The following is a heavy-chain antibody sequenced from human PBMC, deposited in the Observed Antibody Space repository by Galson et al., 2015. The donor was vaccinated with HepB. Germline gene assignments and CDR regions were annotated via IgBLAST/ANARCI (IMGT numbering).Heavy chain of an antibody. CDR2: INAGNGNT. V-gene: IGHV1-3*01. CDR1: GYTFTSYA. Sequence: SVKVSCKASGYTFTSYAMHWVRQAPRQRLEWMGWINAGNGNTKYSQKFQGRVTITRDTSASTAYMELSSLRSEDTAVYYCARDLLWEQLLDAFDIWGQGTMVTVSS. J-gene: IGHJ3*02. D-gene: IGHD1-26*01. CDR3: ARDLLWEQLLDAFDI.